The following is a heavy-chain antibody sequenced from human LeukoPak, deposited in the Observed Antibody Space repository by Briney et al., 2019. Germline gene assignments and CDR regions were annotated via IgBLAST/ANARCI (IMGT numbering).Heavy chain of an antibody. CDR3: AKRCSSTWCIDS. CDR1: GFTFSSYG. CDR2: ISYDGTNK. V-gene: IGHV3-30*18. J-gene: IGHJ4*02. Sequence: GGSLRLSCAASGFTFSSYGMHWVRQAPGKGLEWVAVISYDGTNKYYADSVKGRFTISRDNSKNTLYLQMNSLRAEDTALYYCAKRCSSTWCIDSWGEGTLVTVSS. D-gene: IGHD6-13*01.